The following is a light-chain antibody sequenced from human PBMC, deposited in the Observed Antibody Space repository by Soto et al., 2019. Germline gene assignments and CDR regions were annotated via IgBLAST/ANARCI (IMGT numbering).Light chain of an antibody. J-gene: IGLJ2*01. Sequence: QSVLTQPASVSGSPGQSITISCTGTSSDVGGYNYVSWYQQHPGKAPKLMICEVSNRPSGVSNRFSGSKSGNTASLTISGLQAEDEADYYCSSYTSSSTYVVFGGGTKVTVL. CDR3: SSYTSSSTYVV. V-gene: IGLV2-14*01. CDR1: SSDVGGYNY. CDR2: EVS.